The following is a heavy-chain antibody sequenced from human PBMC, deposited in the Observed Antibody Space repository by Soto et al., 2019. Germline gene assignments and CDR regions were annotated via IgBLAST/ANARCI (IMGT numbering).Heavy chain of an antibody. V-gene: IGHV3-53*04. CDR3: VKGEYYYDSSGYYPFDY. CDR2: IYTDDST. CDR1: GFTVSSNY. D-gene: IGHD3-22*01. Sequence: GGSRRLSCAASGFTVSSNYMSWVRQAPGKGLEWLSVIYTDDSTYYADSVKGRFTISRHNSKNTLYLQMSSLRADDTAVYYCVKGEYYYDSSGYYPFDYWGQGTLVTVSS. J-gene: IGHJ4*02.